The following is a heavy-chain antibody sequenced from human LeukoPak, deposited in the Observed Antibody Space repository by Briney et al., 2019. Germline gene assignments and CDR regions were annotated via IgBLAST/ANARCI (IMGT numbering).Heavy chain of an antibody. CDR3: ARCYNWLDY. D-gene: IGHD5-24*01. J-gene: IGHJ4*02. CDR1: GVSFSGYY. V-gene: IGHV4-59*01. CDR2: IYYSGST. Sequence: SETLSLTCAVYGVSFSGYYWSWIRQPPGKGLEWIGYIYYSGSTNYNPSLKSRVTISVDTSKNQFSLKLSSVTAADTAVYYCARCYNWLDYWGQGTLVTVSS.